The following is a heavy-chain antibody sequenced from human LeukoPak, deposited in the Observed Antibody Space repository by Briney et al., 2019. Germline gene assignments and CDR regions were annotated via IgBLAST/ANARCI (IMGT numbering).Heavy chain of an antibody. CDR1: GGSFSGYY. J-gene: IGHJ3*02. D-gene: IGHD3-16*01. CDR3: ARVGGSGPSRENAFDI. V-gene: IGHV4-34*01. CDR2: INRSGST. Sequence: PSETLSLTCAVYGGSFSGYYWSWIRQPPGKGLEWIGEINRSGSTNYNPSLKSRVTISVDTSKNQFSLKLSSVTAADTAVYYCARVGGSGPSRENAFDIWGQGTMVTVSS.